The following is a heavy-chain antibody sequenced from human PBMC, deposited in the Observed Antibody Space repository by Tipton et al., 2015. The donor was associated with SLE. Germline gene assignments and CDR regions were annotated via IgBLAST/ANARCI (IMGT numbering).Heavy chain of an antibody. CDR2: IYVSGST. D-gene: IGHD2-15*01. CDR3: VKSVVVVSPRDYYYYMDV. J-gene: IGHJ6*03. V-gene: IGHV4-61*02. CDR1: GGSISSGFYY. Sequence: LRLSCTVSGGSISSGFYYWSWIRQPAGKGLEWIGRIYVSGSTNYNPSLKSRVTMSVDVSKNQFSLRLSSVTAADTGVYYCVKSVVVVSPRDYYYYMDVWGKGTTVTVSS.